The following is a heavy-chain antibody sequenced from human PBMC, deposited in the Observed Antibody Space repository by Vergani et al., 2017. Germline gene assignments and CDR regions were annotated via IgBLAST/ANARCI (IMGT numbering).Heavy chain of an antibody. CDR1: GFTFSSYS. J-gene: IGHJ4*02. Sequence: EVQLVESGGGLVKPGGSLRLSCAASGFTFSSYSMNWVRQAPGKGLEWVSSISSSSSYIYYADSVKGRFTISRDNSKNSLYLQMHSLRAEDTAVYYCARDVLRYFDWLSAPPYFDYWGQGTLVTVSS. CDR3: ARDVLRYFDWLSAPPYFDY. V-gene: IGHV3-21*01. CDR2: ISSSSSYI. D-gene: IGHD3-9*01.